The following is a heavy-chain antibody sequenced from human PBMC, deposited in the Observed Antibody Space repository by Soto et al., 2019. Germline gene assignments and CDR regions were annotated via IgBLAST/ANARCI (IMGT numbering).Heavy chain of an antibody. Sequence: ASVKVSCKASGHSITSHYVHWVRQAPGQGLEWMGTIDPSGGSTSYAQKFQGRVTMTRDTSTSTVYMELSSLRSEDTAVYYCARAIGCISTSCYGYYYYYGMDVWGQGTTVTVSS. CDR1: GHSITSHY. D-gene: IGHD2-2*01. CDR2: IDPSGGST. V-gene: IGHV1-46*01. CDR3: ARAIGCISTSCYGYYYYYGMDV. J-gene: IGHJ6*02.